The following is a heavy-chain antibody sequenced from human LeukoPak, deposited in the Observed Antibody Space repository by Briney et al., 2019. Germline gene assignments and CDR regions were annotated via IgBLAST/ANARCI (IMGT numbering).Heavy chain of an antibody. CDR2: ISTSGAST. Sequence: GGSLRLSCADSGFTFSIEMNWVRQAPGKGLEWISYISTSGASTYYADSVKGRFTVSRDNAKNSMYLRMDTLRAEDTAVYYCARERGYNYGYSGYYDQWGQGILVTVSS. J-gene: IGHJ4*02. D-gene: IGHD5-18*01. V-gene: IGHV3-48*03. CDR1: GFTFSIE. CDR3: ARERGYNYGYSGYYDQ.